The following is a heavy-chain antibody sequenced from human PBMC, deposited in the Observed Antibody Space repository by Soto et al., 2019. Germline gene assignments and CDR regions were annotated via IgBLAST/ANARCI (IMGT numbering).Heavy chain of an antibody. J-gene: IGHJ4*02. CDR1: GFTFTSYW. Sequence: LNLSFKGSGFTFTSYWIACVLQMPGKGLEWMGIIYPGDSDSSYSPSFQGQVTISADKSINTAYLHWSSLKASDTAIYYCAKHEGYCSTTTCSNFDYWGQGTLVTVSS. D-gene: IGHD2-2*01. CDR2: IYPGDSDS. CDR3: AKHEGYCSTTTCSNFDY. V-gene: IGHV5-51*01.